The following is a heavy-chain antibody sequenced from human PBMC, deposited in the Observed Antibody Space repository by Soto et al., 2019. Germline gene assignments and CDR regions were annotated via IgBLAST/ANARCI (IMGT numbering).Heavy chain of an antibody. Sequence: ASVKVSCKASGGTFSSYAISWVRQAPGQGLEWMGGIIPIFGTANYAQKFQGRVTITADESTSTAYMELSSLRSEDTAVYYCARDRDIPTGYYFDYWGQGTLVTVSS. CDR1: GGTFSSYA. D-gene: IGHD6-25*01. CDR3: ARDRDIPTGYYFDY. V-gene: IGHV1-69*01. J-gene: IGHJ4*02. CDR2: IIPIFGTA.